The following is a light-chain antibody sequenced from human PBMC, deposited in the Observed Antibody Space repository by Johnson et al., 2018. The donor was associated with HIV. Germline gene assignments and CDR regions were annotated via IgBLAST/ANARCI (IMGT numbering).Light chain of an antibody. Sequence: QSVLTQPPSVSAAPGQKVTISCSGSSSNIGRNYVSWYQQLPGTAPKLLIFDNNKRPSGIPDRFSVSKSGTSATLGITGLQTGDEADYYCGTWDSSLGTYVFGSGTKVTVL. CDR1: SSNIGRNY. CDR2: DNN. CDR3: GTWDSSLGTYV. V-gene: IGLV1-51*01. J-gene: IGLJ1*01.